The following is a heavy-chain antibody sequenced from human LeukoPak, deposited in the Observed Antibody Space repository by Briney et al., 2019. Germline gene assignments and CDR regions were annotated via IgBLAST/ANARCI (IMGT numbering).Heavy chain of an antibody. CDR1: GFTFSTYA. V-gene: IGHV3-33*01. D-gene: IGHD4-17*01. CDR2: IWYDRTNK. CDR3: ARDRLTTVTTFHFDY. J-gene: IGHJ4*02. Sequence: GGSLKLSCAASGFTFSTYAMHWVRQAPGKGLEWVAVIWYDRTNKYYADSVKGRFTISRDNSKNTLYLQMSSLRAEDTAVYYCARDRLTTVTTFHFDYWGQGTLVTVSS.